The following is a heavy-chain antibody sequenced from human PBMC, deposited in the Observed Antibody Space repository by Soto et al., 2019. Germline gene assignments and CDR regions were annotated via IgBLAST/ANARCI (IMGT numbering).Heavy chain of an antibody. J-gene: IGHJ5*02. Sequence: QITLKESGPTLVKPTQPLTLTCTFSGFSLSTSGVGVDWILEPPGKALEWLALIYWDDDERYNPSLKSRLTITKDTSKNQVFLTMTNMYPVDTAIYDCAHRHLYDRSRFDPCGQGTMVTFSS. CDR2: IYWDDDE. CDR1: GFSLSTSGVG. CDR3: AHRHLYDRSRFDP. V-gene: IGHV2-5*02. D-gene: IGHD3-22*01.